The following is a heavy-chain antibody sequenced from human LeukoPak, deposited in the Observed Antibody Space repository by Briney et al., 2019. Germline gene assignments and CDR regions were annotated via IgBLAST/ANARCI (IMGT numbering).Heavy chain of an antibody. V-gene: IGHV4-39*07. D-gene: IGHD6-13*01. Sequence: PSETLSLTCTVSGGSISSNTYYWGWIRQPPGKGLEWIGNIYYSGSTYYNPSLKSRVTISVDTSKNQFSLKLSSVTAADTAVYYCARTNSGYSSSNNWFDPWGQGTLVTVSS. CDR3: ARTNSGYSSSNNWFDP. J-gene: IGHJ5*02. CDR2: IYYSGST. CDR1: GGSISSNTYY.